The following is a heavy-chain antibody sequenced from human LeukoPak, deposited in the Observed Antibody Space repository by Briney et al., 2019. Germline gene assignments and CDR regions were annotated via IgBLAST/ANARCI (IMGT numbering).Heavy chain of an antibody. CDR2: IYHSGST. D-gene: IGHD3-16*02. J-gene: IGHJ4*02. Sequence: SETLSLTCTVSGYSISSGYYWGRIRQPPGKGLEWIGSIYHSGSTYYNPSLKSRVTISVDTSKNQFSLKLSSVTAADTAVYYCARDGEVTFGGVIVDYWGQGTLVTVSS. CDR1: GYSISSGYY. CDR3: ARDGEVTFGGVIVDY. V-gene: IGHV4-38-2*02.